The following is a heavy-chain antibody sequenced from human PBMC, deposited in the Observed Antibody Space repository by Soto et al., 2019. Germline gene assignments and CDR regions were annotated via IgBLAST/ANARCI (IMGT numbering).Heavy chain of an antibody. CDR2: INHSGST. D-gene: IGHD1-26*01. Sequence: QVQLQQWGAGLLKPSETLSLTCAVYGGSFSGYYWSWIRQPPGKGLEWIGEINHSGSTNYNPSLKSRVTISVDTSKNQFSLKLSSVTAADTAAYYCARDLVGATVGFDYWGQGTLVTVSS. CDR1: GGSFSGYY. CDR3: ARDLVGATVGFDY. J-gene: IGHJ4*02. V-gene: IGHV4-34*01.